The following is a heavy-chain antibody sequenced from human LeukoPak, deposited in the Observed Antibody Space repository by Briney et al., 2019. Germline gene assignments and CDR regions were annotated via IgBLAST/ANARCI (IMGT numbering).Heavy chain of an antibody. CDR2: ISSSSSYI. Sequence: PGGSLRLSCAASGFTFSSYSMNWVRQAPGKGLEWVSSISSSSSYIYYADSVKGRFTISRDNAKNSLYLQMNSLRAEDTAVYYCARDTAMVDGMDVWGQGTTVTVSS. CDR3: ARDTAMVDGMDV. J-gene: IGHJ6*02. V-gene: IGHV3-21*01. D-gene: IGHD5-18*01. CDR1: GFTFSSYS.